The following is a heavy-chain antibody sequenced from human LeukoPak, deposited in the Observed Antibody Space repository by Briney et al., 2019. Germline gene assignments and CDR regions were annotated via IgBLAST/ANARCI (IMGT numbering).Heavy chain of an antibody. J-gene: IGHJ6*02. CDR2: INPNSGGT. CDR1: GYTFTGYY. CDR3: ARAVGYSGYDGFYYYGMDV. D-gene: IGHD5-12*01. Sequence: ASVKVSCKASGYTFTGYYMHWVRQAPGQGLEWMGWINPNSGGTNYAQKFQGRVTMTRDTSISTAYMELSRLRSDDTAVYYCARAVGYSGYDGFYYYGMDVWGQGTTVTVSS. V-gene: IGHV1-2*02.